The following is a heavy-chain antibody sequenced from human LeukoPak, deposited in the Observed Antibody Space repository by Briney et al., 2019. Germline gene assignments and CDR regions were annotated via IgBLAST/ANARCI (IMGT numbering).Heavy chain of an antibody. CDR1: GFTFSTYA. J-gene: IGHJ4*02. D-gene: IGHD6-13*01. V-gene: IGHV3-23*01. Sequence: GGSLRLSCAASGFTFSTYALSWVRQAPGKGLEWVSAISGNGGSTYYADSVKGRFTISRDNPKNTLYLQMNSLRAEDTALYYCTTAPSYSSSWYERNYWGQGTRVTVSS. CDR3: TTAPSYSSSWYERNY. CDR2: ISGNGGST.